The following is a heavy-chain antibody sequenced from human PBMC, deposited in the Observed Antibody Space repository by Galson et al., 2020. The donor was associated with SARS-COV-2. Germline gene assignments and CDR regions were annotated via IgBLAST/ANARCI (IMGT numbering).Heavy chain of an antibody. CDR3: ARVRSSGWADAYDI. CDR1: GYTFTTYG. V-gene: IGHV1-18*01. CDR2: ISAYDGNT. Sequence: ASVKVSCKASGYTFTTYGISWVRQDPGQGLEWMGWISAYDGNTKYAQKLQGRVTVTTDTSTSTVYMELRSPRSDDTAVYYCARVRSSGWADAYDIWGQGTKVTVSS. D-gene: IGHD6-25*01. J-gene: IGHJ3*02.